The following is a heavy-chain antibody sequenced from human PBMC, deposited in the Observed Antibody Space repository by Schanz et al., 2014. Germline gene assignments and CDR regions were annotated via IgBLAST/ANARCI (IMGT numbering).Heavy chain of an antibody. J-gene: IGHJ4*02. CDR1: GFTVSNNY. Sequence: EVQLGESGGGLVQPGGSLRLSCAASGFTVSNNYMSWVRQPPGKGLEWVSVLYNNGAAYYAESVKGRFTISRDIAKSSLYLQMNSLRDEDTAVYYCARDRGGWFEMDYWGQGTLVTVSS. CDR3: ARDRGGWFEMDY. V-gene: IGHV3-66*01. CDR2: LYNNGAA. D-gene: IGHD6-19*01.